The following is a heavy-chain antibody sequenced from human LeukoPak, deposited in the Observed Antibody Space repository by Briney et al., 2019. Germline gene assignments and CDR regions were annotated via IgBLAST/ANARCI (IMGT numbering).Heavy chain of an antibody. CDR1: GFTFDDYA. CDR3: AKDLSQYSYGYMLDY. CDR2: ISWNSGSI. D-gene: IGHD5-18*01. V-gene: IGHV3-9*01. Sequence: GGSLRLSCAASGFTFDDYAMHWVRQAPGKGLEWVSGISWNSGSIGHADSVKGRFTISRDNAKNSLYLQMNSLRAEDTALYYCAKDLSQYSYGYMLDYWGQGTLVTVSS. J-gene: IGHJ4*02.